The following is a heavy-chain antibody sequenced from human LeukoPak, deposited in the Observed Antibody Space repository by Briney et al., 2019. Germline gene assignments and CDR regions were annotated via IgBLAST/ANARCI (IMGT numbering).Heavy chain of an antibody. V-gene: IGHV4-38-2*01. J-gene: IGHJ5*02. Sequence: PSETLSLTCAVSGYSISSGYYWGWIRQPPGQGLEWIGSIYHSGSTYYNPSLKSRVTISVDTSKNQFSLKLSSVTAADTAAYYCARQLGYSYGYVNWFDPWGQGTLVTVSS. D-gene: IGHD5-18*01. CDR2: IYHSGST. CDR3: ARQLGYSYGYVNWFDP. CDR1: GYSISSGYY.